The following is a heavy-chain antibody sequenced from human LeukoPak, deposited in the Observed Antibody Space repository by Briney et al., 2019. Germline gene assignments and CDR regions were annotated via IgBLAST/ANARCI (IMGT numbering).Heavy chain of an antibody. D-gene: IGHD2-8*01. Sequence: PGGSLRLSCAASGFTFSSYGMHWVRQAPGKGLEGVAVISYDGSNKYYADSVKGRFTISRDNSKNTLYLQMNSLRAEDTAVYYCAKDRGYCTNGVCYRFDYWGQGTLVTVSS. CDR2: ISYDGSNK. CDR1: GFTFSSYG. V-gene: IGHV3-30*18. CDR3: AKDRGYCTNGVCYRFDY. J-gene: IGHJ4*02.